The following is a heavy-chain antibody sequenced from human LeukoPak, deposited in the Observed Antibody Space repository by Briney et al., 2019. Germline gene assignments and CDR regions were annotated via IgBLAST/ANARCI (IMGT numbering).Heavy chain of an antibody. J-gene: IGHJ4*02. CDR2: IRSKAYGGTT. Sequence: GGSLRLSCTASGFTFGDYAMSWVRQAPGKGLEWVGFIRSKAYGGTTEYAASVKGRFTIARDDSKSIAYLQMSSLKTEDTAVYYCTRERGITGTTHYWGQGTLVTVSS. CDR1: GFTFGDYA. CDR3: TRERGITGTTHY. D-gene: IGHD1-7*01. V-gene: IGHV3-49*04.